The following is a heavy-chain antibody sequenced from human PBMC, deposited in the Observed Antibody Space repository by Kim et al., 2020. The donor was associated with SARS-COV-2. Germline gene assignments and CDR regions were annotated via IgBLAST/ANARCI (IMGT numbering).Heavy chain of an antibody. J-gene: IGHJ4*02. V-gene: IGHV3-33*05. CDR3: ASHGDYEDY. CDR2: ISYDGSNK. D-gene: IGHD4-17*01. CDR1: GFTFSSYG. Sequence: GGSLRLSCAASGFTFSSYGMHWVRQAPGKGLEWVAVISYDGSNKYYADSVKGRFTISRDNSKNTLYLQMNSLRAEDTAVYYCASHGDYEDYWGQGTLVTVSS.